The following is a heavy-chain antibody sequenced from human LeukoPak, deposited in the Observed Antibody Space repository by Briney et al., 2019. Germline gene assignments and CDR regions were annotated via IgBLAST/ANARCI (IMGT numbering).Heavy chain of an antibody. CDR1: GFTFSSYS. CDR2: ISSSSSYI. CDR3: ARSLFWDILAPGAFDI. V-gene: IGHV3-21*01. Sequence: GSLRLSCAASGFTFSSYSMNWVRQAPGKGLEWVSSISSSSSYIYYADSVKGRFTISRDNAKNSLYLQMNSLRAEDTAVYYCARSLFWDILAPGAFDIWGQGTMVTVSS. D-gene: IGHD3-9*01. J-gene: IGHJ3*02.